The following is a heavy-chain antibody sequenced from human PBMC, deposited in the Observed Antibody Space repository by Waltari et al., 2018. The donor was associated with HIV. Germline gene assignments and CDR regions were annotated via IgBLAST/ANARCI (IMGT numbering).Heavy chain of an antibody. CDR1: GGSFSGYY. CDR2: VSQSGTT. J-gene: IGHJ5*02. V-gene: IGHV4-34*01. D-gene: IGHD6-25*01. Sequence: QVQLQQWGAGLLKPSETLSLTCGVFGGSFSGYYWGWIRQSPVKGLEWIGEVSQSGTTIYNPSLKSRLTMSVDTSKNQFFLRLTSVTAADTAVYYCAGRLRIAAAGTGFDPWGQGAPVTVSS. CDR3: AGRLRIAAAGTGFDP.